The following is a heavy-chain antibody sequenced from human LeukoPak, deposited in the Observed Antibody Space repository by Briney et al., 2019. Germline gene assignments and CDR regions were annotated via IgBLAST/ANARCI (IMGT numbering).Heavy chain of an antibody. CDR3: AKAIAAPVWYFDL. Sequence: PGGSLRLSCAASGFTFSTYAMSWVRQAPGKGLEWVSAISDGGASTYYADSVKGRFTISRDNSRNTLYLQMNTLRAEDTAVYYCAKAIAAPVWYFDLWGRGTLVTVSS. D-gene: IGHD6-13*01. CDR1: GFTFSTYA. V-gene: IGHV3-23*01. J-gene: IGHJ2*01. CDR2: ISDGGAST.